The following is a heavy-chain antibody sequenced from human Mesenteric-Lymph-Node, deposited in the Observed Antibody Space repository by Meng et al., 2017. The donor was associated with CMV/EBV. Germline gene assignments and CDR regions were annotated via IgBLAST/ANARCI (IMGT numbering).Heavy chain of an antibody. V-gene: IGHV1-8*01. CDR1: GYTFTSYD. Sequence: ASVKVSCKASGYTFTSYDINWVRQATGQGLEWMGWMNPKSGNTGYAKKFQGRVTMTRNTSISTAYMELSSLRSDDTAVYYCAADLLVNDRMFTNYFDPWGQGTLVTVSS. CDR3: AADLLVNDRMFTNYFDP. J-gene: IGHJ5*02. CDR2: MNPKSGNT. D-gene: IGHD2-8*01.